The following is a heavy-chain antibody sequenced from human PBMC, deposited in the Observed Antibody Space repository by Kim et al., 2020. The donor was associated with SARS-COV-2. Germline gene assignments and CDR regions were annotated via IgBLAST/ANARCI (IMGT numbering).Heavy chain of an antibody. CDR1: GGSISSYY. CDR2: IYYSRST. Sequence: SETLSLTCTVSGGSISSYYWSWIRQPPGKGLEWIGYIYYSRSTNYNPSLKSRVTISVDTSKNQFSLKLSSVTAADTAVYYCARNGDGYNWPTFDCWGQGTLVTVSS. CDR3: ARNGDGYNWPTFDC. J-gene: IGHJ4*02. D-gene: IGHD5-12*01. V-gene: IGHV4-59*01.